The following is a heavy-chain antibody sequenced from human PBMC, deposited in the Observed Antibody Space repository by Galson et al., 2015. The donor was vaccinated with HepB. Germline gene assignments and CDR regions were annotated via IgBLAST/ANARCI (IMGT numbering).Heavy chain of an antibody. Sequence: SLRLSCAASGFTFSSYAMHWVRQAPGKGLEWVAVISYDGSNKHYSDSVKGRFTISRDNSKNTLYLQMNSLRAEDTAVYYCAREDTMVRGVIIFDYWGQGTLVTVSS. V-gene: IGHV3-30*04. CDR3: AREDTMVRGVIIFDY. CDR1: GFTFSSYA. CDR2: ISYDGSNK. J-gene: IGHJ4*02. D-gene: IGHD3-10*01.